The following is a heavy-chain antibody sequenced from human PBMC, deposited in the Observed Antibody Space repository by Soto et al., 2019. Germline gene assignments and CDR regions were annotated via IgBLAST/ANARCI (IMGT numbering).Heavy chain of an antibody. V-gene: IGHV4-34*01. CDR1: GGSFSGYY. CDR2: INHSGST. J-gene: IGHJ6*03. CDR3: ARGGGDYSYYYYMDV. D-gene: IGHD4-4*01. Sequence: QVQLQQWGAGLLKPSETLSLTCAVYGGSFSGYYWSWIRQPPGKGLEWIGEINHSGSTNYNPSLKSRVTISEDTSKNQFSLKLSSVTAADTAVYYCARGGGDYSYYYYMDVWGKGTTVTVSS.